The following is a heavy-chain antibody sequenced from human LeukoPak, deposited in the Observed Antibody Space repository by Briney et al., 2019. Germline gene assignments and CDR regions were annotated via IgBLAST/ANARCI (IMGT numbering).Heavy chain of an antibody. CDR1: GFSFSNYV. D-gene: IGHD4-17*01. J-gene: IGHJ4*02. Sequence: GRSLRLSCAASGFSFSNYVIHWVRQTPGKGLEWVAVISYDGSDKHYAASVRGRFTISRDNSKNTLYLQMNSLRAEDTAVYYCARARGYGDRYYFDYWGQGTLVTVSS. CDR2: ISYDGSDK. V-gene: IGHV3-30*03. CDR3: ARARGYGDRYYFDY.